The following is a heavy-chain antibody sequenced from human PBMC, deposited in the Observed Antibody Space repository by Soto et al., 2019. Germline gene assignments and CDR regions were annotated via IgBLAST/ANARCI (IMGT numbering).Heavy chain of an antibody. CDR2: FESGGSI. D-gene: IGHD3-10*01. CDR3: ARAGVTPNFFDY. J-gene: IGHJ4*02. Sequence: GGSLKLSCAASGFSVRTNYMSWVRQAPGKGLEWVSVFESGGSIYYADSVKGRFIISRDNAKNTLYLQMNSLRVEDTAVYYCARAGVTPNFFDYWGQGTLVTVSS. V-gene: IGHV3-53*01. CDR1: GFSVRTNY.